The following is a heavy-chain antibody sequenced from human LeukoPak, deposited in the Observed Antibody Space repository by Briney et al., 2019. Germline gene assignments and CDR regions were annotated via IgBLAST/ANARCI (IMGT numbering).Heavy chain of an antibody. CDR3: ATDGPLRFLEWGFDY. J-gene: IGHJ4*02. Sequence: ASVKVSCKASGYTFTGYYMHWVRQAPGQGLEWMGWINPNSGGTNYAQKFQGRVTMTRDTSISTAYMELSRLRSDDTAVYYCATDGPLRFLEWGFDYWGQGTLVTVSS. D-gene: IGHD3-3*01. CDR2: INPNSGGT. CDR1: GYTFTGYY. V-gene: IGHV1-2*02.